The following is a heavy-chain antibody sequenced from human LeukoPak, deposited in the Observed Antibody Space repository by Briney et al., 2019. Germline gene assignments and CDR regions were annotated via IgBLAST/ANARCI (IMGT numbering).Heavy chain of an antibody. Sequence: GGSLRLSCAASGFTFSDYYMSWIRQAPGKGLEWVSYISSSGSTIYYADSVKGQFTISRDNAKNSLYLQMNSLRAEDTAVYYCARDNPAIVATIIPGYYYYGMDVWGQGTTVTVSS. D-gene: IGHD5-12*01. J-gene: IGHJ6*02. CDR3: ARDNPAIVATIIPGYYYYGMDV. V-gene: IGHV3-11*01. CDR2: ISSSGSTI. CDR1: GFTFSDYY.